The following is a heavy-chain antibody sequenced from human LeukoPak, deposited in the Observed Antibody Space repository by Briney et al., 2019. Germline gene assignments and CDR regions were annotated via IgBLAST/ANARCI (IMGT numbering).Heavy chain of an antibody. D-gene: IGHD3-22*01. CDR1: GGSISSYY. V-gene: IGHV4-59*01. Sequence: SENLSLTCTVSGGSISSYYWSWIRQPPGKGLEWIGYIYYSGSTNYNPSLRSRVTISVDTSKNQFSLKLSSVTAADTAVYYCATTPRVYYYDSSGPWFDPWGQGTLVTVSS. J-gene: IGHJ5*02. CDR3: ATTPRVYYYDSSGPWFDP. CDR2: IYYSGST.